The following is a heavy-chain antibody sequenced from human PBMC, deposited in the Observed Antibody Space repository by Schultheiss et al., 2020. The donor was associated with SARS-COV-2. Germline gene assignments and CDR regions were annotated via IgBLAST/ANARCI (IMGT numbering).Heavy chain of an antibody. V-gene: IGHV3-21*01. CDR3: ARERSLTGYYSDS. Sequence: GGSLRLSCAASGFTFSSYSMNWVRQAPGKGLEWVSSISSSSSYIYYADSVKGRFTISRDNAKNSLYLQMNSLRAEDTAVYYCARERSLTGYYSDSWGQGTLVTVSS. CDR2: ISSSSSYI. D-gene: IGHD3-9*01. J-gene: IGHJ4*02. CDR1: GFTFSSYS.